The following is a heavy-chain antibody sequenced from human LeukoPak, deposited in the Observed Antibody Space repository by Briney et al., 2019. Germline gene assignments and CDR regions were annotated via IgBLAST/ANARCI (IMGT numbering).Heavy chain of an antibody. J-gene: IGHJ5*02. V-gene: IGHV5-10-1*01. CDR3: ARVVCSGDTCYPRNWFDP. D-gene: IGHD2-15*01. CDR1: GYSFTSYW. CDR2: ASPSDSET. Sequence: GESLKISCTASGYSFTSYWISWVRQMPGKDLEWMGRASPSDSETYYSPAFRGHVTMSVDKSISIAYLHWSSLRASDTAIYYCARVVCSGDTCYPRNWFDPWGQGTLVTVSS.